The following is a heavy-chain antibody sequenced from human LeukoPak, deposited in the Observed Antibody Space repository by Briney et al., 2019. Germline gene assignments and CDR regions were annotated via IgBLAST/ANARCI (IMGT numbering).Heavy chain of an antibody. V-gene: IGHV3-53*04. Sequence: GGSLRLSCAASEFTVSSNYMSWVRQAPGKGLEVVSVIYSGGSTYYADSVKGRFTISRHNSKNTLYLQMNSLIAEDTAVYYCARVRYSSSLDYWGQGTLVTVSS. CDR1: EFTVSSNY. CDR2: IYSGGST. D-gene: IGHD6-6*01. J-gene: IGHJ4*02. CDR3: ARVRYSSSLDY.